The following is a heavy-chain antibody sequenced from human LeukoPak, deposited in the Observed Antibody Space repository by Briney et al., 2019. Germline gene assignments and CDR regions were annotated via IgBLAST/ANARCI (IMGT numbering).Heavy chain of an antibody. CDR1: GFSFRSHG. CDR2: ISPRGDIT. V-gene: IGHV3-23*01. D-gene: IGHD1-26*01. Sequence: PGGSLRLSCAASGFSFRSHGMNWVRQAPGKGLEWVSGISPRGDITYYKDSVRGRFTISRDNFKNTVSLQLNSLRAEDTAMYYCAKDDDWERFNHWGQGTLVTVSS. CDR3: AKDDDWERFNH. J-gene: IGHJ1*01.